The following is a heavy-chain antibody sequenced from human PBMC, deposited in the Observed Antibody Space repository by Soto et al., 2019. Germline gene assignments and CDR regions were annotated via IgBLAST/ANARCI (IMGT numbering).Heavy chain of an antibody. Sequence: GASVKVSCKVSGYTLTELSMHWLRQAAGKGLEWMGGFDPEDGETIYAQKFQGRVTMTEDTSTDTAYMELSSLRSEDTAVYYCTTHHQARYYCGSGSFPYYFDYWGQGTLVTVSS. CDR2: FDPEDGET. J-gene: IGHJ4*02. CDR3: TTHHQARYYCGSGSFPYYFDY. V-gene: IGHV1-24*01. D-gene: IGHD3-10*01. CDR1: GYTLTELS.